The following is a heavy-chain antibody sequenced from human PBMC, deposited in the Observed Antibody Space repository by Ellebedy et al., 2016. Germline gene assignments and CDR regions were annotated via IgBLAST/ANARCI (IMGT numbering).Heavy chain of an antibody. CDR2: IYHSGST. Sequence: SETLSLTXTVSGGSISSSSYYWGWIRQPPGKGLEWIGSIYHSGSTYYNPSLKSRVTISVDTSKNQFSLKLSSVTAADTAVYYCARGRYCSSTSCSNFDYWGQGTLVTVSS. J-gene: IGHJ4*02. CDR3: ARGRYCSSTSCSNFDY. D-gene: IGHD2-2*01. CDR1: GGSISSSSYY. V-gene: IGHV4-39*07.